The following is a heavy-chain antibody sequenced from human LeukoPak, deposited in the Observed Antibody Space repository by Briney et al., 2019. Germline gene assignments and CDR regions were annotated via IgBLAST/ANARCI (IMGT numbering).Heavy chain of an antibody. V-gene: IGHV3-33*01. D-gene: IGHD6-19*01. CDR1: GFTFSSYG. CDR3: ARARGLLGSFDY. Sequence: GGSLRLSCAASGFTFSSYGMHWVRQAPGKGLEWVAVIWYDGSNKYYADSVKGRFTISRDSSKNTLYLQMNSLRAEDTAVYYCARARGLLGSFDYWGQGTLVTVSS. CDR2: IWYDGSNK. J-gene: IGHJ4*02.